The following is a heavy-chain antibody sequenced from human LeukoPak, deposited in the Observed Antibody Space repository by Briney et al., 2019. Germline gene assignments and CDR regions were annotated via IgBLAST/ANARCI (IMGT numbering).Heavy chain of an antibody. CDR2: ISYDGSNK. V-gene: IGHV3-30-3*01. D-gene: IGHD2-2*01. CDR1: GFTFSSYA. Sequence: GGSLRLSCAASGFTFSSYAMHWVRQAPGKGLEWVAVISYDGSNKYYADAVKGRFTISRDNSKNTLYLQMNSLRAEDTAVYYCARDEVYCSSTSCRRYYYYGMDVWGQGTTVTVSS. CDR3: ARDEVYCSSTSCRRYYYYGMDV. J-gene: IGHJ6*02.